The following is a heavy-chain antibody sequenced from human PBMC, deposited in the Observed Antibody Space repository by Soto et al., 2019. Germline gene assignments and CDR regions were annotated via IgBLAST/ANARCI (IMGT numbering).Heavy chain of an antibody. CDR2: IIPIFGTA. Sequence: ASVKVSCKASGGTFSSYAISWVRQAPGQGLEWMGGIIPIFGTANYAQKFQGRVTITADESTSTAYMELSSLRSEDTAVYYCARVGQWLDPASWEPYYYYGMDVWGQGTTVTVSS. CDR1: GGTFSSYA. V-gene: IGHV1-69*13. D-gene: IGHD6-19*01. J-gene: IGHJ6*02. CDR3: ARVGQWLDPASWEPYYYYGMDV.